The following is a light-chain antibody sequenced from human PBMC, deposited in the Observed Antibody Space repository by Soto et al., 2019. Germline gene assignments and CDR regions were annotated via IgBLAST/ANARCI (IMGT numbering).Light chain of an antibody. J-gene: IGLJ1*01. Sequence: QSVLTQPPSAFGTPGQRVTISCSGSSSNIGSNYVYWYQQLPGTAPKLLIYRNNQRPSGVPDRFSGSKSGTSASLAISGLRSEDEADYYCAAWDDSLRGVFGTGTKVTVL. CDR1: SSNIGSNY. CDR2: RNN. V-gene: IGLV1-47*01. CDR3: AAWDDSLRGV.